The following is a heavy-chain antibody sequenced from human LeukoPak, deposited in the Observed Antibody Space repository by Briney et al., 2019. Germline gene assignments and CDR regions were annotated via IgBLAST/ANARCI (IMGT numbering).Heavy chain of an antibody. CDR3: ARDPGPYYCDSSGYFDY. Sequence: ASLRVSCKASGYTFTGYYMRWVRQAPGQGLEWMAWINPNSGGTNYAQKFQGSVTMTRDTSISTAYMELSRLRSDDTAVYYWARDPGPYYCDSSGYFDYWGQGTLVTVSS. CDR1: GYTFTGYY. V-gene: IGHV1-2*02. J-gene: IGHJ4*02. D-gene: IGHD3-22*01. CDR2: INPNSGGT.